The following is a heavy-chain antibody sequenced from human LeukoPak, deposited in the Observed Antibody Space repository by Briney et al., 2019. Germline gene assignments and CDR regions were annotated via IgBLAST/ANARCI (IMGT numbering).Heavy chain of an antibody. V-gene: IGHV3-30*03. Sequence: GGSLRLSCAASGFTFSGYGMHWVGQAPGKGLEWVIDLAYDGSRKHYADSVKGRFTISKDNSRNTMDLQMNSLRVEDTAVYQCTRYDSSRFVPWGQGTLVIVSA. J-gene: IGHJ5*02. D-gene: IGHD3-3*01. CDR2: LAYDGSRK. CDR1: GFTFSGYG. CDR3: TRYDSSRFVP.